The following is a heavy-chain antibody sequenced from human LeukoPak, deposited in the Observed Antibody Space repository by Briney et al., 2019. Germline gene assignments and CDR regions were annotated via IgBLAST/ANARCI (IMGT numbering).Heavy chain of an antibody. CDR1: GGTYSSYA. J-gene: IGHJ5*02. V-gene: IGHV1-69*05. CDR2: IIPIFGTA. Sequence: ASEKVSCKASGGTYSSYAISWVRQAAGQGLEWMGGIIPIFGTANYAQKFQGRVTMTRDTSTSTVYMELSSLRSEDTAVYYCARGSIAVAPRDWFDPWGQGTLVTVSS. D-gene: IGHD6-19*01. CDR3: ARGSIAVAPRDWFDP.